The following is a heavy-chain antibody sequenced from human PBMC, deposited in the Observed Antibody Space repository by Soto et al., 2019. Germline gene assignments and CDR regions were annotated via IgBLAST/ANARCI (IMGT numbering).Heavy chain of an antibody. J-gene: IGHJ5*02. CDR3: ARHSLALRKINWFDP. CDR2: IFYLASS. Sequence: PSETLSLTCTVSGDSIISSDFYWGWVRQPPGRGLEWIGSIFYLASSYYNPSLKSRVTMSVDTSKNQFSLRLRSVTAADTALYFCARHSLALRKINWFDPWGQGIMVTVSS. D-gene: IGHD3-3*02. CDR1: GDSIISSDFY. V-gene: IGHV4-39*01.